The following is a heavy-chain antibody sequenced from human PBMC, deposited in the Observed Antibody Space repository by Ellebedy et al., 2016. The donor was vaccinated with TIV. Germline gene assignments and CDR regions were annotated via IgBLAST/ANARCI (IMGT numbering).Heavy chain of an antibody. V-gene: IGHV3-30*14. D-gene: IGHD4-17*01. CDR2: ISYEGTNQ. CDR3: ASRTRGDYPYFDY. CDR1: GFTFSSYW. J-gene: IGHJ4*02. Sequence: GGSLRLSCAASGFTFSSYWMHWVRQAPGKGLEWVAVISYEGTNQYYADSVKGRFTISRDNSKNTLYLQMDSLRAEDTALYYCASRTRGDYPYFDYWGQGTLVTVSS.